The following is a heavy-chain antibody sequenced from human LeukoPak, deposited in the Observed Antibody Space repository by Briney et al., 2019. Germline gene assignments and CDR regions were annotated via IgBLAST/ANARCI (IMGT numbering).Heavy chain of an antibody. CDR3: ARGPKPSYDILTGYPKAYYYYGMDV. D-gene: IGHD3-9*01. J-gene: IGHJ6*02. V-gene: IGHV3-7*01. CDR2: IKHNGGEK. CDR1: GFTFTDYF. Sequence: PGGSLRPSCVASGFTFTDYFMSWVRQAPGKGLEWVASIKHNGGEKYYVDSVKGRSTISRDNAKNSLYLEMSSLRVEDTAVYYCARGPKPSYDILTGYPKAYYYYGMDVWGQGTTVTVSS.